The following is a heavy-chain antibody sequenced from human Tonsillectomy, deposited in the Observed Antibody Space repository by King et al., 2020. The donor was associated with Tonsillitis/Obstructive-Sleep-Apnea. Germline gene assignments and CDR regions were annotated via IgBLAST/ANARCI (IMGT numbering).Heavy chain of an antibody. CDR2: IWYDGSNK. Sequence: VQLVESGGGVVQPGRSLRLSCAASGFTFSSYGMHWVRQAPGKGLEWVAVIWYDGSNKYYADSVKGRFTISRDKSKNTLYLQMNSLRAEDLAVYFWAIDWENYGCGSGSYFDLWGRGTLLTVSS. CDR3: AIDWENYGCGSGSYFDL. J-gene: IGHJ2*01. CDR1: GFTFSSYG. V-gene: IGHV3-33*01. D-gene: IGHD5-18*01.